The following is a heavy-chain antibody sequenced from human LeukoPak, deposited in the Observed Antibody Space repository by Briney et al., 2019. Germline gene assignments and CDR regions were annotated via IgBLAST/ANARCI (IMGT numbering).Heavy chain of an antibody. CDR1: GGTFTSYA. CDR3: ARGYRGYDAPLPFDY. D-gene: IGHD5-12*01. V-gene: IGHV1-69*04. CDR2: IIPILGIA. J-gene: IGHJ4*02. Sequence: GASVKVSCKASGGTFTSYAISWVRQAPGQGLEWMGRIIPILGIANYAQKFQGRVTITADKSTSTAYMELSSLRSEDTAVYYCARGYRGYDAPLPFDYWGQGTLVTVSS.